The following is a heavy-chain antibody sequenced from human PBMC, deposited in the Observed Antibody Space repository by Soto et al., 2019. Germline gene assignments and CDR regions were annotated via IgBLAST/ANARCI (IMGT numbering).Heavy chain of an antibody. CDR1: GFTFSSYG. CDR3: AKGTLVKPPGTRAFDI. Sequence: PGGSLRLSCAASGFTFSSYGMHWVRQAPGKGLEWVAVISYDGSNKYYADSVKGRFTISRDNSKNTLYLQMNSLRAEDTAVYDCAKGTLVKPPGTRAFDIWGQGTMVTVAS. CDR2: ISYDGSNK. D-gene: IGHD6-13*01. J-gene: IGHJ3*02. V-gene: IGHV3-30*18.